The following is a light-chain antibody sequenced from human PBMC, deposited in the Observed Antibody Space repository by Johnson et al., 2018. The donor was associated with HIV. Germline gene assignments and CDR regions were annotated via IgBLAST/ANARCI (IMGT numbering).Light chain of an antibody. CDR3: GTWDSSLSAGGYV. J-gene: IGLJ1*01. CDR1: SSNIGNNY. CDR2: DNN. Sequence: QSALTQPPSVSAAPGQKVTISCSGSSSNIGNNYVSWYQQLPGTAPKLLIYDNNKRPSGIPDRFSGSKSGTSATLGITGLPTGDEADYYCGTWDSSLSAGGYVFGTGTKVTVL. V-gene: IGLV1-51*01.